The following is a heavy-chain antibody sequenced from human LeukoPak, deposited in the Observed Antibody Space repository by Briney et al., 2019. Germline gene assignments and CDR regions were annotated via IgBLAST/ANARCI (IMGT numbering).Heavy chain of an antibody. CDR1: GFTFSSYS. CDR3: ARDLGGSYLGYGMDV. CDR2: ISSSSTTI. Sequence: GGSLRLSCAASGFTFSSYSMNWVRQAPGKGLEWVSYISSSSTTIYYADSVKGRFTISRDNAKNSLYLQMNSLRAEDTAVYYCARDLGGSYLGYGMDVWGQGTTVTVSS. J-gene: IGHJ6*02. V-gene: IGHV3-48*01. D-gene: IGHD1-26*01.